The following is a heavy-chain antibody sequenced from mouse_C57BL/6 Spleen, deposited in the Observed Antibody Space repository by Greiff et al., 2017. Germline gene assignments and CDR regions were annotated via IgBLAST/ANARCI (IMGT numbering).Heavy chain of an antibody. V-gene: IGHV3-6*01. CDR3: AREGTTVTDWYFDV. D-gene: IGHD1-1*01. CDR2: ISYDGSN. Sequence: EVQRVESGPGLVKPSQSLSLTCSVTGYSITSGYYWNWIRQFPGNKLEWMGYISYDGSNNYNPSLKNRISITRDTSKNQFFLKLNSVTTEDTATYYCAREGTTVTDWYFDVWGTGTTVTVSS. J-gene: IGHJ1*03. CDR1: GYSITSGYY.